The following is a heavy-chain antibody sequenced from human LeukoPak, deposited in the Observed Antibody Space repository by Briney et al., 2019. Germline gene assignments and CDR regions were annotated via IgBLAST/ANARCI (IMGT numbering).Heavy chain of an antibody. CDR1: GGTFSSYA. V-gene: IGHV1-69*05. Sequence: SVKVSCKASGGTFSSYAISWVRQAPGQGLEWKGRIIPIFGTANYAQKFQGRVTITTDESTSTAYMELSSLRSEDTAVYYCARDRSSGWNFDYWGQGTLVTVSS. CDR2: IIPIFGTA. D-gene: IGHD6-19*01. J-gene: IGHJ4*02. CDR3: ARDRSSGWNFDY.